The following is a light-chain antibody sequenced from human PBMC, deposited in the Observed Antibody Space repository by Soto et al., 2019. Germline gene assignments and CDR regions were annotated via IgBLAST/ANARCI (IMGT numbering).Light chain of an antibody. Sequence: EIVLTQSPATLSLSPGERATLSCRASQSVSSYLAWYQQKPAQAPRLLIYDASNRATGIPARFNGSGSGTDFTLTISSLEPEDFAVYYCQQRSNWPPGFGQGTKVEIK. V-gene: IGKV3-11*01. CDR2: DAS. J-gene: IGKJ1*01. CDR3: QQRSNWPPG. CDR1: QSVSSY.